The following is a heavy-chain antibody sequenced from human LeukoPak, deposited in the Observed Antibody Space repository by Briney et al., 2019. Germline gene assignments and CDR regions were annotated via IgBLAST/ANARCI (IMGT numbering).Heavy chain of an antibody. CDR1: GFTFSSYG. D-gene: IGHD2-21*01. J-gene: IGHJ4*02. Sequence: PGRSLRLSCAASGFTFSSYGMHWVRQAPGKGLEWVAVIWYDGSNKYYADSVKGRFTISRDNSKHTLYLQMTSLRAEDTAVYYCAKGSVRSRASRLDYWGQGTLVTVSS. CDR3: AKGSVRSRASRLDY. CDR2: IWYDGSNK. V-gene: IGHV3-33*06.